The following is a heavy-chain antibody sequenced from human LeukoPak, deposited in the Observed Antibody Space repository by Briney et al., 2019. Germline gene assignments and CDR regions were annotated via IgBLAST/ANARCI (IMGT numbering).Heavy chain of an antibody. Sequence: ASVKVSCKASGYTFTSYDFNWVRQATGQRPEWMGWMSPNSGATGYAQKFQGRVTMTRSTSINTAYMELSSLRSEDTAVYYCAGAPRSWGFDYWGQGTLVTVSS. CDR2: MSPNSGAT. CDR3: AGAPRSWGFDY. D-gene: IGHD7-27*01. V-gene: IGHV1-8*01. J-gene: IGHJ4*02. CDR1: GYTFTSYD.